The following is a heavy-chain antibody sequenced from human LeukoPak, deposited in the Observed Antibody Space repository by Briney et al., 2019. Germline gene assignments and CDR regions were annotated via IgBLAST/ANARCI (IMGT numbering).Heavy chain of an antibody. CDR1: GYTFTSYG. CDR2: ISAYNGNT. V-gene: IGHV1-18*01. Sequence: ASVKVSCKASGYTFTSYGISWVRQAPGQGLEWMGWISAYNGNTNYAQKLQGRVTMTTDTSTSTAYMELRGLRSDDTAVYYCARDPPYYDILTPDYYYYGMDVWGQGTTVTVSS. CDR3: ARDPPYYDILTPDYYYYGMDV. D-gene: IGHD3-9*01. J-gene: IGHJ6*02.